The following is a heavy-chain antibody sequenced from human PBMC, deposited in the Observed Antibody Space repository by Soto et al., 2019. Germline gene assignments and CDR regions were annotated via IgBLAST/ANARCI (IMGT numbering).Heavy chain of an antibody. D-gene: IGHD3-10*01. V-gene: IGHV1-18*01. CDR2: ISAYNGNT. J-gene: IGHJ4*02. CDR3: ARGGPILPDYYYGSGSYKDY. CDR1: GYTFTSYG. Sequence: ASVKVSCKASGYTFTSYGISWVRQAPGQGLEWMGWISAYNGNTNYAQKLQGRVTMTTDTSTSTAYMELRSLRSDDTAVYYCARGGPILPDYYYGSGSYKDYWGQGTLVTVSS.